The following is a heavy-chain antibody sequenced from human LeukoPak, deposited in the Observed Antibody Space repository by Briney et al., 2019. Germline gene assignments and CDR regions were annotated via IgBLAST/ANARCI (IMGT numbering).Heavy chain of an antibody. CDR2: ITSSSSYI. Sequence: GGSLRLSCAASGFTFSSYGMNWVRQAPGKGLEWVSSITSSSSYIYYAESVKGRFTISRDNAKNSLYLQMNSLRAEDTAVYYCAKLPNAFDIWGQGTMVTVSS. D-gene: IGHD3-10*01. CDR3: AKLPNAFDI. CDR1: GFTFSSYG. V-gene: IGHV3-21*01. J-gene: IGHJ3*02.